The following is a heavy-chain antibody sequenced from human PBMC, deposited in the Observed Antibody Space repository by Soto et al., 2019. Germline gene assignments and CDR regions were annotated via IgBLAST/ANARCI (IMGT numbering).Heavy chain of an antibody. V-gene: IGHV4-39*01. Sequence: SETLSLTCTVSGGSISSSSYYWGWIRQPPGKGLEWIGSIYYSGSTYYNPSLKSRVTISVDTSKNQFSLKLSSVTAADTAVYYCARHRGGAVAGMDYWGQGTLVTVSS. CDR3: ARHRGGAVAGMDY. CDR2: IYYSGST. CDR1: GGSISSSSYY. J-gene: IGHJ4*02. D-gene: IGHD6-19*01.